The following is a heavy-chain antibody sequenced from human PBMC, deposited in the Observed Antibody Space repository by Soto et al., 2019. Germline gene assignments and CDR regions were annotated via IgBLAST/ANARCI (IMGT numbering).Heavy chain of an antibody. Sequence: SQTLSLTFALSGDSVSSNSAAWNWIRQSPSRGLEWLGRTYYRSKWYNDYAVSVKSRITINPDTSKNQFSLQLNSVTPEDTAVYYCARGAYSSSSWYYYYGMDVWGQGTTVTVSS. CDR2: TYYRSKWYN. CDR1: GDSVSSNSAA. CDR3: ARGAYSSSSWYYYYGMDV. J-gene: IGHJ6*02. D-gene: IGHD6-6*01. V-gene: IGHV6-1*01.